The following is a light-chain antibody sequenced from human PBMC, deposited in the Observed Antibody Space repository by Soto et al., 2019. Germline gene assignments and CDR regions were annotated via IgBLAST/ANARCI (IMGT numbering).Light chain of an antibody. CDR2: GAS. V-gene: IGKV3-20*01. J-gene: IGKJ3*01. CDR1: QSVSSNY. CDR3: HQYGTAPLT. Sequence: ESVLTQSPGTLSLSPGERATLSCRASQSVSSNYLAWYQQKPGQAPRLLIYGASSRATGIPDRFSGSGSGTDFTLTISRLEPEDFSVYYCHQYGTAPLTFGPGTKVDIK.